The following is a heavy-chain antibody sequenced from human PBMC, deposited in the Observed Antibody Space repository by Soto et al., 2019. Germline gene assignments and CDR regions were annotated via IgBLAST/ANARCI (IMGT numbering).Heavy chain of an antibody. V-gene: IGHV3-53*01. Sequence: GGSLRLSCAASGFSVGGNHLTWVRQAPGKGLEWVAVIHTSGDTYYADSVQGRFAISRDNSKNTVYLQMNSLRVGDTAMYFCARGVNDDSWGQGTLVTVSS. CDR3: ARGVNDDS. CDR1: GFSVGGNH. CDR2: IHTSGDT. D-gene: IGHD2-8*01. J-gene: IGHJ4*02.